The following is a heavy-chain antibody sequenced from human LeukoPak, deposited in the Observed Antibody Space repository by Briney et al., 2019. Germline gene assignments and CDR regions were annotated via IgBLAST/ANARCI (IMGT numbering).Heavy chain of an antibody. Sequence: SETLSLTCTVSGASISSGDYHWNWIRQPPGKGLEWIGFIHDSGSTYYNPSLKSRVSISRDMSKNQLSLMLSSETAADTAVYYCARGFGAGNYYYGWFDPWGQGTLVSVSS. CDR3: ARGFGAGNYYYGWFDP. D-gene: IGHD3-10*01. V-gene: IGHV4-30-4*01. J-gene: IGHJ5*02. CDR2: IHDSGST. CDR1: GASISSGDYH.